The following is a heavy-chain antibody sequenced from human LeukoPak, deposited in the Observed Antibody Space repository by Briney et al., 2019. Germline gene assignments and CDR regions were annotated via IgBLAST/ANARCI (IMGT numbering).Heavy chain of an antibody. D-gene: IGHD2-2*01. CDR3: AREVIVVVPVTSGFDI. Sequence: TLSLTCTVSGGSISSGDYYWSWIRQPPGKGLEWIGYIYYSGSTYYNPSLKSRVTISVDTSKNQFSLKLSSVTAADTAVYYCAREVIVVVPVTSGFDIWGQGTMVTVSS. CDR2: IYYSGST. V-gene: IGHV4-30-4*01. J-gene: IGHJ3*02. CDR1: GGSISSGDYY.